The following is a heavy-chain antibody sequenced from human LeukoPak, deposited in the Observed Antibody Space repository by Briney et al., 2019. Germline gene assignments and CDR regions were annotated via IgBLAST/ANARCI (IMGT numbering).Heavy chain of an antibody. CDR1: GYTFTSYD. CDR2: MNPNSGNT. V-gene: IGHV1-8*01. CDR3: ARGPRRRVVITRMDWFDP. D-gene: IGHD3-3*01. J-gene: IGHJ5*02. Sequence: ASVKVSCKASGYTFTSYDINWVRQDPGQGLEWMGWMNPNSGNTGYAQKFQGRVTMTRNTSISTAYMELSSLRSEDTAVYYCARGPRRRVVITRMDWFDPWGQGTLVTVSS.